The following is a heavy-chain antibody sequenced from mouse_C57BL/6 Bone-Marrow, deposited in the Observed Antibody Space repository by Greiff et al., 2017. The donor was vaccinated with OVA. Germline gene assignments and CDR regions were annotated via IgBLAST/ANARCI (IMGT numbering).Heavy chain of an antibody. Sequence: VQLQQSGAELVRPGASVPLSCPASGFNIQADYMHWVKQRPEQGLEWIGWIDPENGDTEYASKFQGKATITADTSSNTAYLQLSSLTSEDTAVYYCTCTTVVARGGDWYFDVWGTGTTVTVSS. CDR1: GFNIQADY. CDR3: TCTTVVARGGDWYFDV. CDR2: IDPENGDT. D-gene: IGHD1-1*01. J-gene: IGHJ1*03. V-gene: IGHV14-4*01.